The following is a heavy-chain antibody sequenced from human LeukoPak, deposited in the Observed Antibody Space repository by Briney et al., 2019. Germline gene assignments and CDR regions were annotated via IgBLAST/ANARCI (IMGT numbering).Heavy chain of an antibody. CDR1: GFTFSGSA. Sequence: PGGSLRLSCAASGFTFSGSAMHWVRQASGKGLEWVGRIRSKANSYATAYAASVKGRYTISRVDSKNTAYLQMNSLKTDDPAVYYCTRDSYGDSRPDWSFDLWGRGTLVTVSS. J-gene: IGHJ2*01. D-gene: IGHD4-17*01. CDR2: IRSKANSYAT. CDR3: TRDSYGDSRPDWSFDL. V-gene: IGHV3-73*01.